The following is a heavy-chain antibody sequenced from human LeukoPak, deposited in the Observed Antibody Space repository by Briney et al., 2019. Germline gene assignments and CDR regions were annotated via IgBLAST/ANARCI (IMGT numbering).Heavy chain of an antibody. J-gene: IGHJ5*02. V-gene: IGHV3-7*03. CDR1: GFTFRDYW. CDR2: IKADGSER. CDR3: TRPPGYSRRARDP. D-gene: IGHD1-26*01. Sequence: GGSLRLSCAACGFTFRDYWVSGVRQSPGKGLGWVANIKADGSERYYVDSVKGRFTISRDNAMNALYLQMNSLSADDTAVYYCTRPPGYSRRARDPWGQGTLVIVSS.